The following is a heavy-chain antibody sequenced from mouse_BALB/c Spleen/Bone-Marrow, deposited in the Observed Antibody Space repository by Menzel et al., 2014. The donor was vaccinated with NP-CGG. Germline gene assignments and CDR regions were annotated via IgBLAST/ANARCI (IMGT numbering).Heavy chain of an antibody. Sequence: EVQRVESGGGLVQPGGSLRLTCTTSGFTFTDYYMSWVRQPPGKALERLAFIRNKAYGYTTEYSASVRGRFTISRDNSQSILYLQMNTLRAEDSATYYCARFPMDYWGQGTSVTVSS. CDR1: GFTFTDYY. CDR3: ARFPMDY. J-gene: IGHJ4*01. CDR2: IRNKAYGYTT. V-gene: IGHV7-3*02.